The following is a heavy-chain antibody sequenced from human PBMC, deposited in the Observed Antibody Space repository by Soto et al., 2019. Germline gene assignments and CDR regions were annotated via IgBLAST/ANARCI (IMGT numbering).Heavy chain of an antibody. CDR3: VRGRSGAVVVFH. D-gene: IGHD3-16*02. CDR2: ISPKSGAA. Sequence: QGQLLKSGAELKDSGASVKVSCKASGYTFTGYYIHWVRQAPGQGLEWVGEISPKSGAARYAQKFQGRVTMNKDKSINTVYMEWRKLRADDTAVYYCVRGRSGAVVVFHGGQGTLVTVPS. J-gene: IGHJ4*02. CDR1: GYTFTGYY. V-gene: IGHV1-2*02.